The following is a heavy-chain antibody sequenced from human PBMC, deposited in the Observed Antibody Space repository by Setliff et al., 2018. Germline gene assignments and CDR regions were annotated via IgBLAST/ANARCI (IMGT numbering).Heavy chain of an antibody. CDR1: GFTFSNYW. CDR3: ARVYYDSPWAFDI. CDR2: INTAGTDT. D-gene: IGHD3-22*01. V-gene: IGHV3-74*01. Sequence: GGSLTLSCAASGFTFSNYWMHWVRRAPGKGLVWVSRINTAGTDTTHADSVKGRFTISRDNAKNTLYLQMNSLRDEDTAVYYCARVYYDSPWAFDIWGQGTMVTVSS. J-gene: IGHJ3*02.